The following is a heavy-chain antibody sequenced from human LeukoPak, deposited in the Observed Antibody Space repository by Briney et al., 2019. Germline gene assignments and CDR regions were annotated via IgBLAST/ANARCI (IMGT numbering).Heavy chain of an antibody. D-gene: IGHD3-3*01. CDR3: ARGNYDFWSGYSYYYYMDV. V-gene: IGHV1-8*03. CDR1: GYTFTSYD. Sequence: ASVKVSCKASGYTFTSYDINWVRQATGQGLEWMGWMNPNSGNTGYAQKFQGRVTITRNTSISTAYMELSSLRSEDTAVYYCARGNYDFWSGYSYYYYMDVWGKGTTVTVSS. CDR2: MNPNSGNT. J-gene: IGHJ6*03.